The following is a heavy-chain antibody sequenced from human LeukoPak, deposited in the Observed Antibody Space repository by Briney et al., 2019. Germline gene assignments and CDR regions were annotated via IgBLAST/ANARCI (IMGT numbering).Heavy chain of an antibody. Sequence: ASVKVSCKASGYTFTGYYMHWGRQAPGQGLEWMGGINPNSGGTNYAQKFQGRVTMTRDTAISTAYMELSRLRSDDTAVYYCASFHCSSTSCSLDYWGQGTLVTVSS. J-gene: IGHJ4*02. CDR3: ASFHCSSTSCSLDY. CDR2: INPNSGGT. V-gene: IGHV1-2*02. CDR1: GYTFTGYY. D-gene: IGHD2-2*01.